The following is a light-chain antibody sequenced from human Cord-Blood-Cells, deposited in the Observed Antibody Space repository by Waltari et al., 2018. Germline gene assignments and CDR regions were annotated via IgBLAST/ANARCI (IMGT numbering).Light chain of an antibody. CDR2: GNS. J-gene: IGLJ1*01. Sequence: SVLTQPPSVSGAPGQRVTISCTWSSSNIGAGYDVHWYQQPPGTAPRLLIYGNSNRPSGVPDRFSGSKSGTSASLAITGLQAEDEADYYCQSYDSSLSGYVFGTGTKVTVL. CDR3: QSYDSSLSGYV. CDR1: SSNIGAGYD. V-gene: IGLV1-40*01.